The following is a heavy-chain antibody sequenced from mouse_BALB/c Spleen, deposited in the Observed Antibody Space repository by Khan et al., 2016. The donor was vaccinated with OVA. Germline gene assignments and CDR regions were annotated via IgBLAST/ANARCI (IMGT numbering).Heavy chain of an antibody. CDR2: IFPGTGTT. Sequence: QVQLQQSGAELVKPGASVKLSCKTSGYTFTSYWIQWVKQRPGQGLGWIGQIFPGTGTTYYTENFKGKVTLTLDTSSSTAYMQLSSLTSEDTAVYFCARGYYGSYEFVYWGQGTLVTVS. J-gene: IGHJ3*01. V-gene: IGHV1S132*01. CDR3: ARGYYGSYEFVY. CDR1: GYTFTSYW. D-gene: IGHD2-1*01.